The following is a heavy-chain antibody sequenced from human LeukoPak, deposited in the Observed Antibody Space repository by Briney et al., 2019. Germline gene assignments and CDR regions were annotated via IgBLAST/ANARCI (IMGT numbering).Heavy chain of an antibody. V-gene: IGHV3-64*01. CDR1: GIIFSNYA. CDR2: ISSDGGST. CDR3: ARGRQGAKSRYFDL. D-gene: IGHD1-26*01. Sequence: GGSVRLSCAASGIIFSNYAMHWVRQGPGEGLECISTISSDGGSTYYANSVKGRFTISRDNSKNTLYLQMGSLRAEDMAVYYCARGRQGAKSRYFDLWGRGTRVTVSS. J-gene: IGHJ2*01.